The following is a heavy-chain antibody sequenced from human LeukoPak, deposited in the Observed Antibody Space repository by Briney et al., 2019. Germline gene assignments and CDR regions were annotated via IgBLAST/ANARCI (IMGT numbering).Heavy chain of an antibody. CDR1: GGSISSYY. J-gene: IGHJ5*02. D-gene: IGHD3-10*01. V-gene: IGHV4-59*01. CDR2: IYYSGST. Sequence: PSETLSLTCTVSGGSISSYYWTWIRQPPGKGLEWIGYIYYSGSTNYNPSLKSRVTISVDTSNNQFSLKLSSVTAADTAVYYCARGPTGGQFDPWGQGTLVTVSS. CDR3: ARGPTGGQFDP.